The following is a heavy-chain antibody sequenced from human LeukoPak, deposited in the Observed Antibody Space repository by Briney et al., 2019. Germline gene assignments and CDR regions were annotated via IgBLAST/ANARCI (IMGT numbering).Heavy chain of an antibody. CDR1: GFTVSSNY. CDR3: ARHRSSSSDMDV. D-gene: IGHD6-6*01. V-gene: IGHV3-53*01. Sequence: GGSLRLSCAASGFTVSSNYMSWVRQAPGKGLEWVSVIYSGGSTYYADSVKGRFTISRDYSKNTLYLQMNSLRAEDTAVYYCARHRSSSSDMDVWGKGTTVTVSS. CDR2: IYSGGST. J-gene: IGHJ6*03.